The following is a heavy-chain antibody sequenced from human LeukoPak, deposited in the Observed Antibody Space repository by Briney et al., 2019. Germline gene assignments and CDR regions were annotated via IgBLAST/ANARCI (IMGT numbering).Heavy chain of an antibody. CDR1: GYSFTSYW. J-gene: IGHJ4*02. Sequence: GESLKISCKGSGYSFTSYWIGWVRQMPGKGLEWMGIIYPGDSDTRYSPSFQGQVTNSADKSISTAYLQWSSLKASDTAMYYCATSRFYCSGGSCYSFYYFDYWGQGTLVTVSS. CDR3: ATSRFYCSGGSCYSFYYFDY. V-gene: IGHV5-51*01. D-gene: IGHD2-15*01. CDR2: IYPGDSDT.